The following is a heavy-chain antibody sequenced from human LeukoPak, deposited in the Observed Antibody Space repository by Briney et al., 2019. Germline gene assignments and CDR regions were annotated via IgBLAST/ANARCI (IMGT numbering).Heavy chain of an antibody. J-gene: IGHJ4*02. V-gene: IGHV3-7*01. CDR2: IKQDGSEK. CDR1: GFTFSSYW. CDR3: ARDASSGSSLPSFDY. D-gene: IGHD3-22*01. Sequence: SGGSLRLSCAASGFTFSSYWMSWVRQAPGKGLEWVANIKQDGSEKYYVDSVKGRFTISRDNAKNSLYLQMNSLRAEDTAVYYCARDASSGSSLPSFDYWGQGTLVTVSS.